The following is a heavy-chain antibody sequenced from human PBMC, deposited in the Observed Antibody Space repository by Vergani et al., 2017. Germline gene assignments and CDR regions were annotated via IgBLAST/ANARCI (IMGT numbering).Heavy chain of an antibody. CDR3: ARVTTYSSGWYGPGADYYGMDV. J-gene: IGHJ6*02. Sequence: HLQLQESGPGLVKPSETLSLTCTVSGGSISSSSYYWGWIRQPPGKGLEWIGSIYYSGSTYYNPSLKSRVPISVDTSKNPFSLKLSSVTAADTAVYDCARVTTYSSGWYGPGADYYGMDVWGQGTTVTVSS. CDR1: GGSISSSSYY. CDR2: IYYSGST. D-gene: IGHD6-19*01. V-gene: IGHV4-39*07.